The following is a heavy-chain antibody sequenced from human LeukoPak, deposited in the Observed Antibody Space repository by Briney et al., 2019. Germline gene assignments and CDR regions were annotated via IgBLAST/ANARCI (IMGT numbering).Heavy chain of an antibody. V-gene: IGHV4-34*01. D-gene: IGHD6-13*01. Sequence: SETLSLTCAVYGGSFSGYYWSWLRQPPGKGLEWIGEINHSGSTNYNPSLKSRVTISVDTSKNQFSLKLSSVTAADTAVYYCARPGIAAAEGRYFDLWGRGTLVTVSS. CDR3: ARPGIAAAEGRYFDL. CDR2: INHSGST. J-gene: IGHJ2*01. CDR1: GGSFSGYY.